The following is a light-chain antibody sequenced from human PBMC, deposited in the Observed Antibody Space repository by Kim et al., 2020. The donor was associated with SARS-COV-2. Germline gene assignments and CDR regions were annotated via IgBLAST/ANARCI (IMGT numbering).Light chain of an antibody. CDR2: DVN. V-gene: IGLV2-14*03. J-gene: IGLJ7*01. CDR3: SSFTVRTTFV. CDR1: SSDVGGYDY. Sequence: QSITIFCTGTSSDVGGYDYVSWYQQHPGKAPKLMIYDVNKRPSGVSNRFSGSKSGNTASLTISGLQAEDESDYYCSSFTVRTTFVFGGGTQLTVL.